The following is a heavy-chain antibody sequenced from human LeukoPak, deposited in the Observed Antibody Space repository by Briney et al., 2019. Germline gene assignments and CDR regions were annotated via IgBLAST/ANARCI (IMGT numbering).Heavy chain of an antibody. CDR3: ARDSARGSLGIAAAGTVYYGMDV. J-gene: IGHJ6*02. D-gene: IGHD6-13*01. Sequence: ASVKVSCKASGGTFSSYAISWVRQAPGQGLEWMGGIIRIFGTANYAQKFQGRVTITADESTSTAYMELSSLRSEDTAVYYCARDSARGSLGIAAAGTVYYGMDVWGQGTTVTVSS. CDR1: GGTFSSYA. CDR2: IIRIFGTA. V-gene: IGHV1-69*13.